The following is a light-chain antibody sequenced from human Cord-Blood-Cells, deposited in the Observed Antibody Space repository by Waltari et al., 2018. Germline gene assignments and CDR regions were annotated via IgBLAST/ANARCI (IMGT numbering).Light chain of an antibody. J-gene: IGLJ1*01. V-gene: IGLV2-14*01. CDR2: EVS. CDR1: SSDVGGYNY. Sequence: QSALTQPASVSGSPGQSITISCTGTSSDVGGYNYVSWYQQHPGKAPKLMIYEVSNRPSGVSNRSSGSKSGNTASLTISGLQAEDEADYYCSSYTSSSTPGYVFGTGTKVTVL. CDR3: SSYTSSSTPGYV.